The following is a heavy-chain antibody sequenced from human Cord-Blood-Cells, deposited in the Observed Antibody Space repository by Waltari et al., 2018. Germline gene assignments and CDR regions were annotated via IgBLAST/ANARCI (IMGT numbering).Heavy chain of an antibody. D-gene: IGHD3-10*01. J-gene: IGHJ3*02. V-gene: IGHV3-21*01. Sequence: EVQLVESGGGLVKPGGSLRLSCAASGCTFSSYSMNWVRQAPGKGLEWVSSISSSRSYIYYADSVKGRFTISRDNAKNSLYLRMNSLRAEDTAVYYCARSGYFGDAFDIWGQGTMVTGSS. CDR3: ARSGYFGDAFDI. CDR2: ISSSRSYI. CDR1: GCTFSSYS.